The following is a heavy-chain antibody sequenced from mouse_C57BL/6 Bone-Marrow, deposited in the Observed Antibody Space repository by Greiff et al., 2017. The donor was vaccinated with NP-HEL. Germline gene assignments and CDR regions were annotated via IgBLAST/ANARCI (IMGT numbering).Heavy chain of an antibody. CDR2: IDPETGGT. J-gene: IGHJ2*01. Sequence: QVQLKQSGAELVRPGASVTLSCKASGYTFTDYEMHWVKQTPVHGLEWIGAIDPETGGTAYNQKFKGKAILTADKSSSTVYMELRSLTSEDSAVYYCTRSGNYVDFDYWGQGTTLTVSS. D-gene: IGHD2-1*01. CDR3: TRSGNYVDFDY. CDR1: GYTFTDYE. V-gene: IGHV1-15*01.